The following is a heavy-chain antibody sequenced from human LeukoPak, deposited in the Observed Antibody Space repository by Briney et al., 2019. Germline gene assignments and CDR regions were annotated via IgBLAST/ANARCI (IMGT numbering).Heavy chain of an antibody. CDR3: AREDTAFDC. D-gene: IGHD5-18*01. CDR1: GYSFTSYA. Sequence: GASVKLSCKASGYSFTSYAMHWVRQAPGQRLEWMGWINAGNGNTEYSQKFQGRVTITRDASASTAYMELSSLRSGDTAVYYCAREDTAFDCWGQGTLVTVSS. J-gene: IGHJ4*02. CDR2: INAGNGNT. V-gene: IGHV1-3*01.